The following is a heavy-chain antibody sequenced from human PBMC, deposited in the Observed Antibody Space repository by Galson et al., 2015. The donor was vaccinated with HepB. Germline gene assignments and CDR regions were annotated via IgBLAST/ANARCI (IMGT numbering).Heavy chain of an antibody. Sequence: SLRLSCAGAGLTFRHYAMHWVRHAPGTGLEWVSYVSSLGSYTYYEDSVKGRFTLYRDNAKNSLYLQMDTLTAEDTAVYYCARAWDYQGLDWFDPWGKGTLVSVSS. J-gene: IGHJ5*02. CDR2: VSSLGSYT. V-gene: IGHV3-21*01. CDR3: ARAWDYQGLDWFDP. D-gene: IGHD4/OR15-4a*01. CDR1: GLTFRHYA.